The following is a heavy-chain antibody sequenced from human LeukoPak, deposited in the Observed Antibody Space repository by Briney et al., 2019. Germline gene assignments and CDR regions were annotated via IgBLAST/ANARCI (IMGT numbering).Heavy chain of an antibody. CDR2: IYPGDSDT. D-gene: IGHD5-24*01. CDR3: ARHRDGYNSFDY. V-gene: IGHV5-51*01. CDR1: GYSFTSYW. J-gene: IGHJ4*02. Sequence: PGESLTLSCTGSGYSFTSYWIGWVRQMPGKGLEWMGVIYPGDSDTRYSPSFQGQVTISADKSISTAYLQWSSLKASDTAMYYCARHRDGYNSFDYWGQGTLVTVSS.